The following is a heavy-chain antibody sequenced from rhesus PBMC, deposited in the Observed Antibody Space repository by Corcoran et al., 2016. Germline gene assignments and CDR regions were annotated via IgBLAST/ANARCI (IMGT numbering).Heavy chain of an antibody. CDR1: GGSISGYYY. Sequence: QVQLQESGPGLVKPSETLSLTCAVSGGSISGYYYWRWIRRPAGKGLEGIGSIYGSRGSNYLNPSLKSRVTLSVDTSKNQFSLKLSSVTAADTAVYYCASGVVVLTAPPYYWGQGVLVTVSS. J-gene: IGHJ4*01. CDR3: ASGVVVLTAPPYY. D-gene: IGHD2-15*01. CDR2: IYGSRGSN. V-gene: IGHV4S14*01.